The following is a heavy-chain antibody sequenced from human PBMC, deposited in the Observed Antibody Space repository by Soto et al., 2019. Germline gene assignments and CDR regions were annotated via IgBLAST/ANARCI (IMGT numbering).Heavy chain of an antibody. Sequence: ASVKVCCKASGYTLTSYDSNWVRQATGQGLEWMGWMNPNSGNTGYAQKFQGRVTMTRNTSISTAYMELSSLRSEDTAVYYCARRGDEGFDPWGQGTLVTVSS. D-gene: IGHD3-10*01. CDR1: GYTLTSYD. CDR3: ARRGDEGFDP. V-gene: IGHV1-8*01. J-gene: IGHJ5*02. CDR2: MNPNSGNT.